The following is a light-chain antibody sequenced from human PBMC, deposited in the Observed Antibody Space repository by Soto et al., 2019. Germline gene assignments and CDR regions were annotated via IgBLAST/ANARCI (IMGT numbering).Light chain of an antibody. CDR2: EVS. CDR1: SSDVGGYNY. Sequence: QSVLTQPASVSGSPGQSITISCTGTSSDVGGYNYVSWYQQHPGKAPKLIIYEVSNRPSGVSNRFSGSKSGHTASLTISGLQAEDEADYYCSSYTSSSTWVFGGGTQLTVL. V-gene: IGLV2-14*01. J-gene: IGLJ7*01. CDR3: SSYTSSSTWV.